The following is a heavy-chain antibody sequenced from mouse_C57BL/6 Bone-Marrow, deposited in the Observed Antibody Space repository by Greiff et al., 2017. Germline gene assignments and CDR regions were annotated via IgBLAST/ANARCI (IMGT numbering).Heavy chain of an antibody. D-gene: IGHD2-1*01. J-gene: IGHJ3*01. Sequence: QVQLQQSGAELARPGASVKLSCKASGYTFTSYGISWVKQRTGQGLEWIGEIYPRSGNTYYNEKFKGKATLTADKSSSTAYMEIRSLTSEDSAVYFCARGGEGYYGNFLFAYWGQGTLVTVSA. CDR3: ARGGEGYYGNFLFAY. CDR1: GYTFTSYG. CDR2: IYPRSGNT. V-gene: IGHV1-81*01.